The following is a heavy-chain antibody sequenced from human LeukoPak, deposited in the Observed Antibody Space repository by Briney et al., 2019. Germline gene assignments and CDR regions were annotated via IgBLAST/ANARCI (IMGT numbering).Heavy chain of an antibody. D-gene: IGHD1-1*01. J-gene: IGHJ4*01. CDR1: GFTFKRSS. CDR3: ARDPYTGSMFDY. CDR2: IGHFTGDI. V-gene: IGHV3-21*01. Sequence: GGSLRLSCVATGFTFKRSSMSWVRQAPGKGLEWVAFIGHFTGDIFYADSVKGRFNISRDDAKDSVYLQMNSVRVDDTVVYFCARDPYTGSMFDYWGHGTVVTVSS.